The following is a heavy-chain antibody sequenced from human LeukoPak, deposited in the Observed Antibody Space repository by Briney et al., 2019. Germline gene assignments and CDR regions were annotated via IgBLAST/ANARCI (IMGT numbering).Heavy chain of an antibody. V-gene: IGHV4-59*08. CDR3: TRSSTRGSGYYSWFDP. D-gene: IGHD3-3*01. J-gene: IGHJ5*02. Sequence: SETLSLTCTVSGGSISSYYWSWIRQPPGKGLEWIGYIYYSGSTNYNPSLKSRVTISVDTSKNQFSLKLSSATAADTAVYYCTRSSTRGSGYYSWFDPWGQGTLVTVSS. CDR1: GGSISSYY. CDR2: IYYSGST.